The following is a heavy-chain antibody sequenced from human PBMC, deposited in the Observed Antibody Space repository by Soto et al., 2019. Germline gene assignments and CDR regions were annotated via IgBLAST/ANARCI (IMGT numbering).Heavy chain of an antibody. CDR2: IIPSNGIT. D-gene: IGHD1-26*01. V-gene: IGHV1-69*04. J-gene: IGHJ4*02. CDR3: ARDDSGFSGSHYIDYFNY. CDR1: GGTFSSYT. Sequence: ASVKVSCKASGGTFSSYTISWVRQAPGQGLEWMGRIIPSNGITNYSENFQGRVTFTTDTSAGTVYMQLSSLTSEDTAVYYCARDDSGFSGSHYIDYFNYWGQGALVTVS.